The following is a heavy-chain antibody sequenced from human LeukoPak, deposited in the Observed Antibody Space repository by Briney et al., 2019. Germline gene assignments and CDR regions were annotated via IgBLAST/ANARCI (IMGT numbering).Heavy chain of an antibody. CDR3: ARRAGEYSHPYDY. J-gene: IGHJ4*02. Sequence: SETLSLTCVVYGGSFSGYYWSWIRQPPGKGLEWIGEINHSGSTNYNPSLKSRVTISVDTSKNQFSLKLSSVTAADTAIYYCARRAGEYSHPYDYWGQGTLVTVSS. V-gene: IGHV4-34*01. CDR2: INHSGST. D-gene: IGHD2-15*01. CDR1: GGSFSGYY.